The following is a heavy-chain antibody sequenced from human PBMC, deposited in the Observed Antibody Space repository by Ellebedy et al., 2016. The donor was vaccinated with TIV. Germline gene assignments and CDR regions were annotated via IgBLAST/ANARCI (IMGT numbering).Heavy chain of an antibody. Sequence: SETLSLXXAVYGGSFSGYYWSWIRQPPGKGLEWIGEINHSGSTNYNPSLKSRVTISVDTSKNQFSLKLSSVTAADTAVYYCARYSRNYYYMDVWGKGTTVTVSS. D-gene: IGHD2-21*01. J-gene: IGHJ6*03. V-gene: IGHV4-34*01. CDR2: INHSGST. CDR1: GGSFSGYY. CDR3: ARYSRNYYYMDV.